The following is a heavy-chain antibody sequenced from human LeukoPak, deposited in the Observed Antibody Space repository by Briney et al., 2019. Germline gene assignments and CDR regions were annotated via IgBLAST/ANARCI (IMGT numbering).Heavy chain of an antibody. CDR2: IYHSGST. D-gene: IGHD2-21*01. CDR3: ALGGVGMSSAPYFDY. V-gene: IGHV4-39*06. J-gene: IGHJ4*02. Sequence: SETLSLTCTVSGGSISSRSYYWGWIRQPPGKGLEWIGYIYHSGSTYYNPSLKSRVTISVDRSKNQFPLKLSSVTAADTAVYYCALGGVGMSSAPYFDYWGQGTLVTVSS. CDR1: GGSISSRSYY.